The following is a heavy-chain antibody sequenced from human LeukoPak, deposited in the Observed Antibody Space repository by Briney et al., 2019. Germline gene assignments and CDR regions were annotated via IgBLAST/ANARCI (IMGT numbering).Heavy chain of an antibody. CDR1: GFTLSRYW. CDR3: VRDEEQLNI. J-gene: IGHJ3*02. Sequence: GGSLRLSCAASGFTLSRYWMSWVRQAPGKGLEWVAKIKQAGSQKHYVDSVKGRLTISRDNAKNSLYLQMNSLRAEERAVYYCVRDEEQLNIWGKGTMVTVS. D-gene: IGHD6-13*01. CDR2: IKQAGSQK. V-gene: IGHV3-7*01.